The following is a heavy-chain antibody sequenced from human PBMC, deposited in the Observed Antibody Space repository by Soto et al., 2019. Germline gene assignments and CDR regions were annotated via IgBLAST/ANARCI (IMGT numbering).Heavy chain of an antibody. J-gene: IGHJ4*02. CDR1: GDSVSSTYYY. CDR3: ARGGYSGRLYYFDY. CDR2: IYYSGRT. D-gene: IGHD2-15*01. Sequence: SETLSLTCFVSGDSVSSTYYYWSWIRQPPGKGLEWIGYIYYSGRTDYKSSLKSRVTISLDPSKNQVSLKFNSVTAADTAVYYCARGGYSGRLYYFDYWGLGTLVTVSS. V-gene: IGHV4-61*01.